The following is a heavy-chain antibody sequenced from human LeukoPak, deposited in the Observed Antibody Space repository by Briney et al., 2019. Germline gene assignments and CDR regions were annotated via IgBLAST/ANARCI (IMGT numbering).Heavy chain of an antibody. CDR3: ARDDVGIAAAGGIY. CDR1: GGSISSGSYY. V-gene: IGHV4-61*02. CDR2: IYTRGST. D-gene: IGHD6-13*01. Sequence: PSQTLSLTCAVSGGSISSGSYYWSWIWQPAGKGLEWIGRIYTRGSTDYNPSLKSRVTISIDTSKNQFSLKLSSVTAADTAVYYCARDDVGIAAAGGIYWGQGTLVTVSS. J-gene: IGHJ4*02.